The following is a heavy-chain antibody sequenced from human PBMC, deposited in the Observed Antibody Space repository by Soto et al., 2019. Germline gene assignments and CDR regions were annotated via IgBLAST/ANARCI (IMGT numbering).Heavy chain of an antibody. Sequence: QLQLQESGSGLVKPSQTLSLTCAVSGGSISSGGYSWSWIRQPPGKGLESIGYIYHSGSTYYNPALTSRVXXXVXXSKNQFSLKLSSVPAADTAVSYCASGMTTVTTFDYWGQGTLVTVSS. V-gene: IGHV4-30-2*01. D-gene: IGHD4-17*01. J-gene: IGHJ4*02. CDR1: GGSISSGGYS. CDR2: IYHSGST. CDR3: ASGMTTVTTFDY.